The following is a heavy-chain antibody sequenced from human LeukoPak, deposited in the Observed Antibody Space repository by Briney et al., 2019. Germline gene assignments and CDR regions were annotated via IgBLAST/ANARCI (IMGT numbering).Heavy chain of an antibody. V-gene: IGHV3-7*01. Sequence: RTGVSLRLSCAASGFTFSSYWMSWVRQAPGKGLEWVANIKQDGSEKYYVDSVKGRFTISRDNAKNSLYLQMNSLRAEDTAVYYCARDQPRQGFWSGYYYMDLWGKGTTVTVSS. CDR2: IKQDGSEK. D-gene: IGHD3-3*01. CDR1: GFTFSSYW. J-gene: IGHJ6*03. CDR3: ARDQPRQGFWSGYYYMDL.